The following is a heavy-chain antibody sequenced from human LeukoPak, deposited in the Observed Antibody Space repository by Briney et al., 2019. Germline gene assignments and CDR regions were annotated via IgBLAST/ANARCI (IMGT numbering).Heavy chain of an antibody. J-gene: IGHJ4*02. CDR2: ISYDGSKQ. Sequence: GGSLRLSCAASGFTFSSHNMHWVRQAPGKGLEWVAAISYDGSKQLYADSVKGRFTISRDNSKNTLNLQMNSLRDEDTAVYYCAKDGARYLLTYYFEYWGQGTLVTVSS. CDR1: GFTFSSHN. CDR3: AKDGARYLLTYYFEY. V-gene: IGHV3-30*18. D-gene: IGHD3-9*01.